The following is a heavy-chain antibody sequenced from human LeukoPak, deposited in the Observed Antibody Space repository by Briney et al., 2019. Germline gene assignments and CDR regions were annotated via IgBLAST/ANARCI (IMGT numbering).Heavy chain of an antibody. CDR3: AKDTLDTMVRGELPPAIDY. CDR2: ISWNSGSI. V-gene: IGHV3-9*01. D-gene: IGHD3-10*01. Sequence: GGSLRLSCAASGFTFDDYAMHWVRQAPGKGLEWVSGISWNSGSIGYADSVKGRFTISRDNAKNSLYLQMNSLRAEDTALYYCAKDTLDTMVRGELPPAIDYWGQGTLVTVSS. CDR1: GFTFDDYA. J-gene: IGHJ4*02.